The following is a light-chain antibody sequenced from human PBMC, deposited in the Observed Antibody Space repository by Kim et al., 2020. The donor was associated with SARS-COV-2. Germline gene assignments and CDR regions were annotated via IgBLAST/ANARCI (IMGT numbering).Light chain of an antibody. Sequence: GERITISCSGSSSNIGSNPVNWYQQHPGTAPKLMIYGNSQRPSGVPDRFSGSKSGTSASLAISGLQSEDEADYYCAAWDDSLNGRVFGGGTKLTVL. CDR1: SSNIGSNP. CDR2: GNS. J-gene: IGLJ3*02. CDR3: AAWDDSLNGRV. V-gene: IGLV1-44*01.